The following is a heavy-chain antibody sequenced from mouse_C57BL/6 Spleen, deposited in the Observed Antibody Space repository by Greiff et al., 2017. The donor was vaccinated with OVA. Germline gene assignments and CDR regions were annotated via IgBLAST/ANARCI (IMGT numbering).Heavy chain of an antibody. Sequence: QVQLKQSGAELVRPGTSVKVSCKASGYAFTNYLIEWVKQRPGQGLEWIGVINPGSGGTNYNEKFKGKATLTADKSSSTAYMQLSSLTSEDSAVYFCATGLGREFAYWGQGTLVTVSA. CDR3: ATGLGREFAY. CDR2: INPGSGGT. CDR1: GYAFTNYL. J-gene: IGHJ3*01. D-gene: IGHD4-1*01. V-gene: IGHV1-54*01.